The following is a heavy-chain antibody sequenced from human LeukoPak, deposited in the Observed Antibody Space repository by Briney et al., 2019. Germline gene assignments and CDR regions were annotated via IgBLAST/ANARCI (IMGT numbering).Heavy chain of an antibody. J-gene: IGHJ4*02. CDR1: GFTFSAYA. V-gene: IGHV3-30-3*01. CDR3: ARPRDRYDFWSGYDY. Sequence: PERSLRLSCAASGFTFSAYAMHWVRQAPGKGRHGVALISYDGSSEYYADSVKGRFTISRDNSKNTLYLQMNSLRAEDTAVYYCARPRDRYDFWSGYDYWGQGTLVSVSS. D-gene: IGHD3-3*01. CDR2: ISYDGSSE.